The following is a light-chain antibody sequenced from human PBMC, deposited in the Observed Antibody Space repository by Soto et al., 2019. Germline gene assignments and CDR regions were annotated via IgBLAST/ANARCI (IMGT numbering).Light chain of an antibody. CDR3: SSYPTSSTLGV. V-gene: IGLV2-14*03. CDR2: DVN. Sequence: QSVLTQPASVSGSPGQSITISCTGTSSDVGGYNYVSWYQQHPGKAPKLMIYDVNNRPSGVSNRFSGSKSGNTASLTISGLQAEDEADYYCSSYPTSSTLGVFRTGTKVTVL. J-gene: IGLJ1*01. CDR1: SSDVGGYNY.